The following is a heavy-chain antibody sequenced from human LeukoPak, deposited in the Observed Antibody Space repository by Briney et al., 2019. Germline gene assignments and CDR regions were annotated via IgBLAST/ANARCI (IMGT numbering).Heavy chain of an antibody. D-gene: IGHD1-26*01. CDR2: ISYDGSNK. J-gene: IGHJ4*02. V-gene: IGHV3-30*18. CDR3: AKEGGATHGY. Sequence: PGGSLRLSCAASGFTFSSYGMHWVRQAPGKGLEWVAVISYDGSNKYYADSVKGQFTISRDNSKNTLYLQMNSLRAEDTAVYYCAKEGGATHGYWGQGTLVTVSS. CDR1: GFTFSSYG.